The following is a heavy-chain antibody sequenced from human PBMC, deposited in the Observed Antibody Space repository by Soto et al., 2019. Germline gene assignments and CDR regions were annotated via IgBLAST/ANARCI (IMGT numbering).Heavy chain of an antibody. D-gene: IGHD6-19*01. J-gene: IGHJ5*02. CDR3: AKSGGWNWFDP. CDR1: GYTFTDYG. V-gene: IGHV1-18*01. Sequence: QVQLVQSGAEVKKPGASVKVSCKASGYTFTDYGISWVRQAPGQGLEWMGWISPYTGDTKYPQRLQGRVSVTADTSTRTAHMELRSLKADDTAVYYCAKSGGWNWFDPWGQGTLVSVSS. CDR2: ISPYTGDT.